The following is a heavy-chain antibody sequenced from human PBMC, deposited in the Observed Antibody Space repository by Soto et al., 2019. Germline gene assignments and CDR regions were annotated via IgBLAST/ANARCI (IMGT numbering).Heavy chain of an antibody. Sequence: QVHLVQSGAEVKKPGASVKVSCKASGYTFTSYGITWVRQAPGQGLEWMGWISAQNGNTDYAQKLQGRVIVTRDTSTSTAYMDLRSLISDVTAVYYCARGRYGDYWGQGALVTVSS. CDR1: GYTFTSYG. J-gene: IGHJ4*02. CDR3: ARGRYGDY. CDR2: ISAQNGNT. D-gene: IGHD1-1*01. V-gene: IGHV1-18*01.